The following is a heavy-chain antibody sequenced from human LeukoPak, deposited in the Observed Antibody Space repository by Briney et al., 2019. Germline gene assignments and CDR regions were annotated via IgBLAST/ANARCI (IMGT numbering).Heavy chain of an antibody. CDR2: ISYDGSNK. CDR1: GFTFSSYA. CDR3: ARVTAPAYGDYYYFDY. J-gene: IGHJ4*02. D-gene: IGHD4-17*01. Sequence: GGSLRLSCAASGFTFSSYAMHWVRQAPGKGLEWVAVISYDGSNKYYADSVKGRFTISRDNSKNTLYLQMNSLRAEDTAVYYCARVTAPAYGDYYYFDYWGQGTLVTVSS. V-gene: IGHV3-30*04.